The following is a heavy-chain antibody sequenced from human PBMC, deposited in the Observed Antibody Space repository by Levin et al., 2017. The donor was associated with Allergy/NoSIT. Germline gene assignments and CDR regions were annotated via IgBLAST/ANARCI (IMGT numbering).Heavy chain of an antibody. Sequence: GESLKISCAASGFTFSNAWMSWVRQAPGKGLEWVGRIKSKTDGGTTDYAAPVKGRFTISRDDSKNTLYLQMNSLKTEDTAVYYCTTGPSGYCSGGSCYTVDYWGQGTLVNVSS. V-gene: IGHV3-15*01. CDR1: GFTFSNAW. CDR3: TTGPSGYCSGGSCYTVDY. CDR2: IKSKTDGGTT. D-gene: IGHD2-15*01. J-gene: IGHJ4*02.